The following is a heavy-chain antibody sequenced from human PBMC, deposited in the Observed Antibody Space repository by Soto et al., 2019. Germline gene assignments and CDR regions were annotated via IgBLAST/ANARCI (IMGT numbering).Heavy chain of an antibody. D-gene: IGHD4-4*01. CDR2: ISSTGTT. J-gene: IGHJ4*02. CDR1: GGTMRRGDYS. Sequence: VSGGTMRRGDYSWCWIRQTPGEGLEWIGYISSTGTTYYNPSLKSRVSISQDTSKNQFSLKLSSVTAADTAFFDFVPRPAITTLFPYWAQ. CDR3: VPRPAITTLFPY. V-gene: IGHV4-30-4*01.